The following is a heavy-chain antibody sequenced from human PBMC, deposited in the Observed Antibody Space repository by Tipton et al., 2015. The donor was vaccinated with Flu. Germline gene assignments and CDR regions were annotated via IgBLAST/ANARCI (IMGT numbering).Heavy chain of an antibody. CDR1: GFTFSSYS. CDR3: ARGTMVRGVALDY. CDR2: ISSSSSYI. D-gene: IGHD3-10*01. V-gene: IGHV3-21*01. Sequence: SLRLSCAASGFTFSSYSMNWVRQAPGKGLEWVSSISSSSSYIYYADSVKGRFTISRDNAKNSLYLQMNSLRAEDTAVYYCARGTMVRGVALDYWGQGTLVTVSS. J-gene: IGHJ4*02.